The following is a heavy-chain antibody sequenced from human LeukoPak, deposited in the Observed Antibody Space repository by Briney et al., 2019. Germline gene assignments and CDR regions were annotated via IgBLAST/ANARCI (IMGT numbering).Heavy chain of an antibody. Sequence: ASVNVSCKASGYTFTSYGISWVRQAPGQGLEWMGWISAYNGNTNYAQKLQGRVTMTTDTSTSTAYMELRSLRSDDTAVYYCARDREVEGWFDPWGQGTLVTVSS. D-gene: IGHD2-15*01. V-gene: IGHV1-18*01. CDR1: GYTFTSYG. J-gene: IGHJ5*02. CDR3: ARDREVEGWFDP. CDR2: ISAYNGNT.